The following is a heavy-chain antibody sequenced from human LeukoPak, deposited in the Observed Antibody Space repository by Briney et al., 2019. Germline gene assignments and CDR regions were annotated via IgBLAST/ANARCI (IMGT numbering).Heavy chain of an antibody. CDR2: IYNSGSA. CDR1: RRFISGYY. CDR3: ARHVVVPAPMVDP. Sequence: KASETLSLTCTVSRRFISGYYWSWIRQPPGKGLEWIGNIYNSGSANYNPSLKSRVTISVDTSKNQFSLKLTSVTAADTAVYYCARHVVVPAPMVDPWGQGTLVTVSS. J-gene: IGHJ5*02. V-gene: IGHV4-59*01. D-gene: IGHD2-2*01.